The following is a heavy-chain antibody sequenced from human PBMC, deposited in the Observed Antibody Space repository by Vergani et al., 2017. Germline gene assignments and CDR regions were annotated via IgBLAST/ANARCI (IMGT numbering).Heavy chain of an antibody. D-gene: IGHD2-15*01. J-gene: IGHJ6*03. CDR2: ISGSGGST. CDR3: ARDLRYCSGGSCYYYYYMDV. V-gene: IGHV3-23*01. CDR1: GFTFSSYA. Sequence: EVQLLESGGGLVQPGGSLRLSCAASGFTFSSYAMSWVRQAPGKGLEWVSAISGSGGSTYYADSVKCRFTISRDNSKNSLYLQMNSLRAEDTAVYYCARDLRYCSGGSCYYYYYMDVWGKGTTATVSS.